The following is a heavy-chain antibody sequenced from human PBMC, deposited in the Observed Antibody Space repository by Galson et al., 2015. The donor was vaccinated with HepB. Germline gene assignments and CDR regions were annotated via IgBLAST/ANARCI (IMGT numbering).Heavy chain of an antibody. CDR3: ARDRGAYCSSTSCLGVWYFDY. D-gene: IGHD2-2*01. J-gene: IGHJ4*02. CDR1: GYTFTSYG. Sequence: SVKVSCKASGYTFTSYGISWVRQAPGQGLEWMGWISAYNGNTNYAQKLQGRVTMTTDTSTSTAYMELRSLRSDDTAVYYCARDRGAYCSSTSCLGVWYFDYWGQGTLVTVSS. CDR2: ISAYNGNT. V-gene: IGHV1-18*01.